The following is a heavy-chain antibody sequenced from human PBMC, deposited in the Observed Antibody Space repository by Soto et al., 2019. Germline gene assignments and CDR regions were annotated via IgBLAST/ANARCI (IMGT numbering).Heavy chain of an antibody. CDR2: IYKSATT. D-gene: IGHD2-15*01. V-gene: IGHV4-30-4*01. J-gene: IGHJ5*01. CDR1: GDSISTVDYF. CDR3: ARGRYCLTGRCFPNWFDS. Sequence: LSLTFSVSGDSISTVDYFWAWIRQPPGQALEYIGYIYKSATTYYNPSFESRVAISLDTSKSQFSLNVTSVTAADTAVYFCARGRYCLTGRCFPNWFDSWGQGPMVTV.